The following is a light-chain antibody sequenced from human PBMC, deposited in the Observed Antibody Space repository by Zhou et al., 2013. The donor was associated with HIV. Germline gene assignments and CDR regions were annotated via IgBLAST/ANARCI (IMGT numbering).Light chain of an antibody. V-gene: IGKV1-13*02. Sequence: AVQLTQSPASLSAFVGDRVSITCRASQDINRALVWYQQKPGKAPKLLVYDASSLESGVPSRFSGSGFGSDFTLTITSLQPEDVATYFCQHFSGFPPIFGGGTKVDIK. CDR2: DAS. CDR3: QHFSGFPPI. J-gene: IGKJ4*01. CDR1: QDINRA.